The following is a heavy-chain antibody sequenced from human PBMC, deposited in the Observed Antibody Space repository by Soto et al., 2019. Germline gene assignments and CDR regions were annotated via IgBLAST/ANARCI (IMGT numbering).Heavy chain of an antibody. Sequence: GSLRLSCAASGFTFSSYGMHWVRQAPGKGLEWVAVIWYDGSNKYYADSVKGRFTISRDNSKNTLYLQMNSLRAEDTAVYYCARGIVDTAMVLGHWGQGTLVTGSS. V-gene: IGHV3-33*01. CDR3: ARGIVDTAMVLGH. CDR2: IWYDGSNK. D-gene: IGHD5-18*01. CDR1: GFTFSSYG. J-gene: IGHJ5*02.